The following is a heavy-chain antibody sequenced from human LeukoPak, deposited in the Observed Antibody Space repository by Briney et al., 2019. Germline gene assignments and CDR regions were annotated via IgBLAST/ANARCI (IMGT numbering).Heavy chain of an antibody. D-gene: IGHD4/OR15-4a*01. J-gene: IGHJ4*02. CDR3: ARRAGAYSHPYDY. V-gene: IGHV3-21*04. CDR1: GFTFSRYS. CDR2: ISISSSYI. Sequence: PGGSLRLSCAASGFTFSRYSMNWVRQAPGKGLEWVSSISISSSYIYYADSVKGRFTMSRDNAKNTLYLQMNSLRAEDTAVYYCARRAGAYSHPYDYWGQGTLVTVSS.